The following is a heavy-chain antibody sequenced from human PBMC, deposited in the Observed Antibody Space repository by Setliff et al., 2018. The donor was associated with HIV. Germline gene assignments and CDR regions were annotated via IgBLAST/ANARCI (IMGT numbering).Heavy chain of an antibody. J-gene: IGHJ6*02. CDR1: GFTFSSYG. D-gene: IGHD2-2*01. CDR3: AREDQLLSGHYYYNGMDV. Sequence: PGGSLRLSCAASGFTFSSYGMHWVRQAPGKGLEWVAVIWYDGSNKYYADSVKGRFTISRDNSKNTLYLQMNSLRAEDTAVYYCAREDQLLSGHYYYNGMDVWGQGTTVTVSS. CDR2: IWYDGSNK. V-gene: IGHV3-33*01.